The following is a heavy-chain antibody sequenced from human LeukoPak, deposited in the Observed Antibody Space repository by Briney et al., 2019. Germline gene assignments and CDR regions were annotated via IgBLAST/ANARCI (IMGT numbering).Heavy chain of an antibody. CDR3: ARAVHCSGGGCYFDY. V-gene: IGHV4-39*07. CDR1: GDSITTSSYY. D-gene: IGHD2-15*01. Sequence: SETLSLTCTVSGDSITTSSYYWGWIRQPPGKGLEWIGNIYYSGSTYYNPSLKSRVTMSVDTSKNQFSLKLRSVTAADTAVYYCARAVHCSGGGCYFDYWGQGTLVTVSS. J-gene: IGHJ4*02. CDR2: IYYSGST.